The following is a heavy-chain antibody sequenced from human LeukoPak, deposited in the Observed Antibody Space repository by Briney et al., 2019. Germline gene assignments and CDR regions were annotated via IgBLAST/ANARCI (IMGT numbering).Heavy chain of an antibody. CDR2: IKTDGSIT. V-gene: IGHV3-74*01. D-gene: IGHD5-24*01. J-gene: IGHJ4*02. CDR3: ARDGDAPMADFDY. CDR1: GFTFSSYW. Sequence: GGSLRLSCAASGFTFSSYWMCWVRQDPGKGLAWVSCIKTDGSITAYAGSVKGRFTISRDNAKNTLYLQMNSLRADDTAVYYCARDGDAPMADFDYWGQGTLVTVSS.